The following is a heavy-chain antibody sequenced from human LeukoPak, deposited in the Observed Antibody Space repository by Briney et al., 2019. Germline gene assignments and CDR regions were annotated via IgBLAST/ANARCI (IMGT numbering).Heavy chain of an antibody. J-gene: IGHJ4*02. Sequence: GGSLRLSCAASGFTFSTYSMNWVRQAPGKGLEWVSSISSSSAYTYYADSAKGRFTISRDNTKNSLYLQMRSLRAEDTAVYYCVRDFPGRSSADYWGQGTLVTVSS. CDR2: ISSSSAYT. CDR3: VRDFPGRSSADY. D-gene: IGHD6-6*01. CDR1: GFTFSTYS. V-gene: IGHV3-21*01.